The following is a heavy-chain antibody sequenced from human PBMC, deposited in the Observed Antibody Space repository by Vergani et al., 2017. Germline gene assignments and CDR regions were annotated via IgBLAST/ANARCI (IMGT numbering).Heavy chain of an antibody. D-gene: IGHD3-22*01. CDR3: ARETYYDSSGYLLDY. J-gene: IGHJ4*02. V-gene: IGHV3-7*01. Sequence: EVQLVESGGGLVQPGGSLRLSCAASGFTFSSYWMSWVRQAPGKGLEWVANIKQDGSEKYYVDSVKGRFTISRDNAKNSLYLQMNSLRAEDTAVYYCARETYYDSSGYLLDYWGQGTLVTVSS. CDR1: GFTFSSYW. CDR2: IKQDGSEK.